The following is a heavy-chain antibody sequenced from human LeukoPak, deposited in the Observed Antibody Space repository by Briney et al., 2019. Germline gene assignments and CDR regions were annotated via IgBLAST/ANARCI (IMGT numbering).Heavy chain of an antibody. CDR1: GGSITNGDYY. V-gene: IGHV4-30-4*08. Sequence: PSQTLSLTCTVSGGSITNGDYYWSWIRQSPGKGLEWIGYIYYSGSTYHNPSLKSRATISVDTSKNQFSLKLSSVTAADTAVYYCASVFDEAPGPRWFDPWGQGTLVTVSS. J-gene: IGHJ5*02. CDR2: IYYSGST. CDR3: ASVFDEAPGPRWFDP.